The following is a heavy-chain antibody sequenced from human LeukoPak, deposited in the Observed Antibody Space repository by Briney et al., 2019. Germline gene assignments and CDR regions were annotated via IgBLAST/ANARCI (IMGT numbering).Heavy chain of an antibody. Sequence: SETLSLTCAVYGGAFSGYYWSWIRQPPGKGLEWSGEINHSGSTNYNPSLKSRVTISVDTSKKQFSLKLSSVTPAGTGLYYCGRGRTPYYYDSSGYYWWYFQHWGQGTLVTVSS. CDR2: INHSGST. CDR1: GGAFSGYY. J-gene: IGHJ1*01. CDR3: GRGRTPYYYDSSGYYWWYFQH. V-gene: IGHV4-34*01. D-gene: IGHD3-22*01.